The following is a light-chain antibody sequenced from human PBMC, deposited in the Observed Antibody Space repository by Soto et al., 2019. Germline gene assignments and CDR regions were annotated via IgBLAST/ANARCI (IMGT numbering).Light chain of an antibody. CDR2: GAS. Sequence: NVLTQDPGTLSLSPGDRAALSCRASETVSSDFLAWYQQTPGQAPRLLIYGASNRATGIPDRFSGSGSGTDFTLTISRLEPEDSAVYYCQQYGSSRTFGQGTKVDIK. V-gene: IGKV3-20*01. CDR3: QQYGSSRT. J-gene: IGKJ1*01. CDR1: ETVSSDF.